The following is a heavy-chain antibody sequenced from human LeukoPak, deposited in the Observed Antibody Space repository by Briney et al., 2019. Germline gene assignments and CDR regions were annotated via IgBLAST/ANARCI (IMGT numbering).Heavy chain of an antibody. J-gene: IGHJ4*02. Sequence: ASVKVSCKASGYTFSGYYMHWVRQAPGQGLEWMGIINPSGDSTSYAQKFQGRLTMTRDTSTSTVYMELSSLTSDDTALYYCARQLWGIYFDYWGQGTLITVSS. V-gene: IGHV1-46*01. CDR2: INPSGDST. CDR1: GYTFSGYY. D-gene: IGHD7-27*01. CDR3: ARQLWGIYFDY.